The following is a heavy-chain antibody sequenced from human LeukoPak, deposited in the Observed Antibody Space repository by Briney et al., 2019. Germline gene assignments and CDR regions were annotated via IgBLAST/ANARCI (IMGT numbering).Heavy chain of an antibody. V-gene: IGHV3-30*18. D-gene: IGHD3-10*01. Sequence: QPGGSLRLSCAASGFTFSSYGMHWVRQAPGKGLEWVAVISYDGSNKYYADSVKGRFTISRDNSKNTLYLQMNSLRAEDTAVYYCAKLFGDSGGDYWGQGTLVTVSS. CDR1: GFTFSSYG. CDR3: AKLFGDSGGDY. CDR2: ISYDGSNK. J-gene: IGHJ4*02.